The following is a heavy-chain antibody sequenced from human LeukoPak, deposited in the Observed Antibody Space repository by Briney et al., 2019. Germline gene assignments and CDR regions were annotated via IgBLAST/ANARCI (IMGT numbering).Heavy chain of an antibody. CDR1: GYTFTTYY. V-gene: IGHV1-2*04. Sequence: ASVKVSCKASGYTFTTYYMHWVRQAPGQGLEWMGWIDPNSGGTNYAQKFQGWVTMTRDTSIGTAYMELSRLTSDDTAVYYCTRGGVTDNSGYYAKWFDPWGQGTLVTVSS. D-gene: IGHD3-22*01. CDR3: TRGGVTDNSGYYAKWFDP. CDR2: IDPNSGGT. J-gene: IGHJ5*02.